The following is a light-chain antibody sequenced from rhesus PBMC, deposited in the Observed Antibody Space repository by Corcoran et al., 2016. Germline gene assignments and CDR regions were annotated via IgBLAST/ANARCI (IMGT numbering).Light chain of an antibody. CDR3: IQALEVPPT. V-gene: IGKV2-104*02. Sequence: DIVMTQTPLSLPVTPGEPASISCRSSQSLLDSEDGNTYLDWDLQKPGQSPQLLIYEVSNRASGVPERFSGSGSDTDFTLKISRVEVEDVGVYYCIQALEVPPTFGGGTKVEIK. J-gene: IGKJ4*01. CDR1: QSLLDSEDGNTY. CDR2: EVS.